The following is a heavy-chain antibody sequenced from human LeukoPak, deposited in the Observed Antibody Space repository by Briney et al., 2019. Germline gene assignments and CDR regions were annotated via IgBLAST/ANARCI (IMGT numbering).Heavy chain of an antibody. CDR2: INPNSGGT. D-gene: IGHD6-6*01. V-gene: IGHV1-2*06. CDR1: GYTFTGYY. Sequence: AASVKVSCEASGYTFTGYYMHWVRQAPGQGLEWMGRINPNSGGTNYAQKFQGRVTMTRDTSISTAYMELSRLRSDDTAVYYCARGPRSIAARRGNWFDPWGQGTLVTVSS. J-gene: IGHJ5*02. CDR3: ARGPRSIAARRGNWFDP.